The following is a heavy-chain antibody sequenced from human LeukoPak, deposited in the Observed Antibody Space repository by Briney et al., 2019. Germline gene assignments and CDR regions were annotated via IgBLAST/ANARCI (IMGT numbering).Heavy chain of an antibody. CDR1: GYKFTSYW. J-gene: IGHJ4*02. D-gene: IGHD3-10*01. CDR2: IYPDDSDT. Sequence: GESLKISCQGSGYKFTSYWIAWVRQMPGKGLEGLGIIYPDDSDTRYTPSFQGQVTISADKSIRTAYLQWSSLKASDTAMYYCARLSEVRGPAVGYWGQETLVTVSS. V-gene: IGHV5-51*01. CDR3: ARLSEVRGPAVGY.